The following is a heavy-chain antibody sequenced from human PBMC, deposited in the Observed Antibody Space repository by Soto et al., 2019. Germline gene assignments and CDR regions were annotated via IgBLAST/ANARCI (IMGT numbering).Heavy chain of an antibody. CDR3: AHRPGLAAFAI. J-gene: IGHJ3*02. CDR1: GFSLSTSGVG. CDR2: IYWDDDK. D-gene: IGHD3-10*01. V-gene: IGHV2-5*02. Sequence: QITLKESGPTLVKPTQTLTLTCTFSGFSLSTSGVGVGWIHQPPGTALEWLALIYWDDDKRYSPSLKSRLTTTKDTSKDQVVLTMTNMSPVDTATYDCAHRPGLAAFAIWGQGTMVTVSS.